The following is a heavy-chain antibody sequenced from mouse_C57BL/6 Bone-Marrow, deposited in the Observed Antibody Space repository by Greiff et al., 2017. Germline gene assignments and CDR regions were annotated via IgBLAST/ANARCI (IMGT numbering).Heavy chain of an antibody. J-gene: IGHJ4*01. Sequence: DVKLVESGGGLVKPGGSLKLSCAASGFTFSSYAMSWVRQTPEKRLEWVATISDGGSYTYYPDNVKGRFTISRDNAKNNLYLQMSHLKSEDTAMYYCARERLRYAMDYWGQGTSVTASS. CDR1: GFTFSSYA. V-gene: IGHV5-4*01. CDR3: ARERLRYAMDY. D-gene: IGHD1-1*01. CDR2: ISDGGSYT.